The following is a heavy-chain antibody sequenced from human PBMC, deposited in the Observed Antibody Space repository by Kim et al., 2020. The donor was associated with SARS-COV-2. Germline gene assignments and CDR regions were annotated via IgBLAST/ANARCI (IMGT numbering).Heavy chain of an antibody. J-gene: IGHJ6*02. CDR2: IIPIFGTA. D-gene: IGHD5-18*01. CDR3: ARGLSGYSYGGRAYYYYYGMDV. CDR1: GGTFSSYA. Sequence: SVKVSCKASGGTFSSYAISWVRQAPGQGLEWMGGIIPIFGTANYAQKFQGRVTITADESTSTAYMELSSLRSEDTAVYYCARGLSGYSYGGRAYYYYYGMDVWGQGTTVTVSS. V-gene: IGHV1-69*13.